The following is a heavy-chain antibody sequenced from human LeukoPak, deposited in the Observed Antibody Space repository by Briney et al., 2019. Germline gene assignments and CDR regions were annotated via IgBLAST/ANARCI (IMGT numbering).Heavy chain of an antibody. CDR2: ISSSSSYI. D-gene: IGHD6-19*01. CDR3: ASVPPSIAVAGTDDY. V-gene: IGHV3-21*01. Sequence: PGGSLRLSCAASGFTFSSYSMNWVRQAPGKGLEWVSSISSSSSYIYYADSVKGRFTISRDNAKNSLYLQMNSLRAEDTAVYYCASVPPSIAVAGTDDYWGQGTLVTDCS. CDR1: GFTFSSYS. J-gene: IGHJ4*02.